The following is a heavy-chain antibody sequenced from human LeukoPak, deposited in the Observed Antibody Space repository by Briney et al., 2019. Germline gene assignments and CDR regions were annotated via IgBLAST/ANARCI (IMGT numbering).Heavy chain of an antibody. J-gene: IGHJ6*03. CDR2: IKSKTDGGTT. CDR1: GFTFSNAG. D-gene: IGHD4-11*01. CDR3: TTYVGAYSNWGDYYYYYMDV. V-gene: IGHV3-15*01. Sequence: GGSLRLSCAASGFTFSNAGMSWVRQAPGKGLEWVGRIKSKTDGGTTDYAAPVKGRFTISREDSKDTLYLQMNSLKTEDTAVYYCTTYVGAYSNWGDYYYYYMDVWGKGTTVTVSS.